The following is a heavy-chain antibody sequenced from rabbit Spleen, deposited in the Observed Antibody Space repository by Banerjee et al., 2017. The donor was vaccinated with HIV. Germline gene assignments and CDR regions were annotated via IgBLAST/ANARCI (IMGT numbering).Heavy chain of an antibody. V-gene: IGHV1S45*01. CDR3: ARYISGNYGNL. CDR2: IYAGSSGRI. CDR1: GFSFSSIYY. D-gene: IGHD1-1*01. Sequence: QEQLVESGGGLVQPEGSLTLTCTASGFSFSSIYYMCWVRQAPGKGLELIACIYAGSSGRIYAASWAKGRFTISKTSSTTVDLKMTSLTAADTATYFCARYISGNYGNLWGQGTLVTVS. J-gene: IGHJ4*01.